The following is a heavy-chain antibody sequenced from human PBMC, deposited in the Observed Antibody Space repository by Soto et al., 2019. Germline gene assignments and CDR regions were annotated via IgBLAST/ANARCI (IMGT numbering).Heavy chain of an antibody. CDR1: GYTFTGYY. D-gene: IGHD4-17*01. CDR2: MNPNSGNT. Sequence: GASVKVSCKASGYTFTGYYMHWVRQATGQGLEWMGWMNPNSGNTGYAQKFQGRVTMTRNTSISTAYMELSSLRSEDTAVYYCARSVPGETYAFDIWGQGTMVTVSS. CDR3: ARSVPGETYAFDI. V-gene: IGHV1-8*02. J-gene: IGHJ3*02.